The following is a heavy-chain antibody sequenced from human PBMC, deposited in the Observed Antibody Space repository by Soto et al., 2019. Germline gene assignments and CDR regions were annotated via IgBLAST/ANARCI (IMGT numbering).Heavy chain of an antibody. CDR3: ARGNTYYDFWSGPGWFDP. D-gene: IGHD3-3*01. CDR2: IIPIFGTA. V-gene: IGHV1-69*13. J-gene: IGHJ5*02. Sequence: ASVKVSCKASGGTFSSYAISWVRQAPGQGLEWMGGIIPIFGTANYAQKFQGRVTITADESTSTAYMELSSLRSEDTAVYYCARGNTYYDFWSGPGWFDPWGQGTLVTV. CDR1: GGTFSSYA.